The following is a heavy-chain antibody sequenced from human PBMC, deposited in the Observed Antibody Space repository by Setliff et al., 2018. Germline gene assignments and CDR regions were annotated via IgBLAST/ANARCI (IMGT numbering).Heavy chain of an antibody. CDR2: INNYSFKT. CDR1: GYTFTNYG. Sequence: ASVKVSCKTSGYTFTNYGITWVRQAPGQGLEWMGWINNYSFKTNYLQKFLGRVTVTTDTSTGTAYMELGSLTSDDTAIYYCARINFYVSSGYYYAPDYWGPGTLVTVS. D-gene: IGHD3-22*01. J-gene: IGHJ4*02. V-gene: IGHV1-18*01. CDR3: ARINFYVSSGYYYAPDY.